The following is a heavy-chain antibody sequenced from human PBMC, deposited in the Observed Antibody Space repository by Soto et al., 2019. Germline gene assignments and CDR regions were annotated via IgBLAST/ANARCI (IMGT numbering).Heavy chain of an antibody. D-gene: IGHD2-15*01. CDR3: ARVRMVGQAPWWIDY. CDR1: GDSISSSNW. J-gene: IGHJ4*02. Sequence: PSETLSLTCAVSGDSISSSNWWSWVRQPPGKGLEWIGEIYHSGSTNYNPSLKSRVTILVDKSENQFSLKLSSVTAADTAVYYCARVRMVGQAPWWIDYWGPGTLVTVSS. V-gene: IGHV4-4*02. CDR2: IYHSGST.